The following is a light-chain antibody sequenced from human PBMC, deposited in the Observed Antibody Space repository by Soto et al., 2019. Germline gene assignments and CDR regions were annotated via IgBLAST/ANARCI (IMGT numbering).Light chain of an antibody. CDR3: QPFGSSPGFT. V-gene: IGKV3-20*01. J-gene: IGKJ3*01. Sequence: EIVLTQSPGTLSLSPGERATLSCRASQSINNRYLAWYQQKPGQAPRLLIYGASSRATGIPDRFSGSVSETDFTLTISRLEPEDFPVYYCQPFGSSPGFTFGPGTKVDMK. CDR2: GAS. CDR1: QSINNRY.